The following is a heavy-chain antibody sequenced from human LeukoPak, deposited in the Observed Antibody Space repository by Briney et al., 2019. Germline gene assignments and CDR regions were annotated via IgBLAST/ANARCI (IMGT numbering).Heavy chain of an antibody. CDR3: ARYSGWYGSDY. D-gene: IGHD6-19*01. CDR2: IYTSGST. J-gene: IGHJ4*02. Sequence: SQTLSLTCTVSGGSISSGSYNWSWIRQPAGKGLEWIGRIYTSGSTNYNPSLKSRVTISVDTSKNQFSLKLSSVTAADTAVYYCARYSGWYGSDYWGQGTLVTVSS. V-gene: IGHV4-61*02. CDR1: GGSISSGSYN.